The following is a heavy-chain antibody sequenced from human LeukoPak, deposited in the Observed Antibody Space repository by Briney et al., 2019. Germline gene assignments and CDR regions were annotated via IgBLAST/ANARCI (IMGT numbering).Heavy chain of an antibody. Sequence: GGSLRLSCAGSGLTSGSYAMSWVRQAPGKGLEWVSGISHSGDKTYYADFVKGRLTISRDNSNNMVYLQMNSLTAEDTAVYYCAKDHGFWSGHFFFFDYWGQGTLVTVSS. CDR3: AKDHGFWSGHFFFFDY. V-gene: IGHV3-23*01. J-gene: IGHJ4*02. D-gene: IGHD3-3*01. CDR1: GLTSGSYA. CDR2: ISHSGDKT.